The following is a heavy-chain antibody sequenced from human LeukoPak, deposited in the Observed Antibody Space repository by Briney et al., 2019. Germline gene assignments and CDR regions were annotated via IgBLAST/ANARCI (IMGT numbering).Heavy chain of an antibody. J-gene: IGHJ3*02. Sequence: PGGSLRLSCAASGFTFDVYAMHWVRQAPGKGLEWVSGISWNSGTIGYTDSVKGRFTISRDNAKNSLYLQMNSLRAEDTALYYCAKGMAAAGTDAFDTWGQGTMVTVSS. CDR1: GFTFDVYA. V-gene: IGHV3-9*01. CDR2: ISWNSGTI. CDR3: AKGMAAAGTDAFDT. D-gene: IGHD6-13*01.